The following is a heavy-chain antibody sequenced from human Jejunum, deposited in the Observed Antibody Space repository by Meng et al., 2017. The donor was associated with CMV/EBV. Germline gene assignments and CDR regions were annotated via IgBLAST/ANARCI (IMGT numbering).Heavy chain of an antibody. D-gene: IGHD5-24*01. CDR2: ISANTGNS. CDR1: GYTFMTYA. Sequence: CKPSGYTFMTYAMNWVRQAPGQGLEWMGWISANTGNSVYAQGFTGRFVFSLDTSVSTAYLQISSLKAEDTAVYYCAVAINGYNYVDHWGQGTLVTVSS. CDR3: AVAINGYNYVDH. V-gene: IGHV7-4-1*02. J-gene: IGHJ4*02.